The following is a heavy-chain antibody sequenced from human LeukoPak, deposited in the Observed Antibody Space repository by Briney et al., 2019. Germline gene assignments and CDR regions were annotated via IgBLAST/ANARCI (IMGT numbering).Heavy chain of an antibody. V-gene: IGHV4-34*01. CDR3: ARAKRHIVVVVAATKIPGAFDI. Sequence: RPSETLSLTCAVYGGSFSGYYWSWIRQPPGKGLEWIGEINHSGSTNYNPSLKSRVTISVDTSKNQFSLKLSSVTAADTAVYYCARAKRHIVVVVAATKIPGAFDIWGQGTMVTVSS. J-gene: IGHJ3*02. D-gene: IGHD2-15*01. CDR1: GGSFSGYY. CDR2: INHSGST.